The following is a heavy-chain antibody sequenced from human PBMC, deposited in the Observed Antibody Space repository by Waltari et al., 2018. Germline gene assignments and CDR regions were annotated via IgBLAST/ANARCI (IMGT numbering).Heavy chain of an antibody. CDR3: ARGRNYYGSGSYYWERIVLDY. V-gene: IGHV4-34*01. CDR2: INHSGST. CDR1: GGSLSGYY. J-gene: IGHJ4*02. Sequence: QVQLQQWGAGLLKPSETLSLTCAVYGGSLSGYYWSWIRQAPGKRLGWIGEINHSGSTNYNPSLKSRVTISVDTSKNQFSLKLSSVTAADTAVYYCARGRNYYGSGSYYWERIVLDYWGQGTLVTVSS. D-gene: IGHD3-10*01.